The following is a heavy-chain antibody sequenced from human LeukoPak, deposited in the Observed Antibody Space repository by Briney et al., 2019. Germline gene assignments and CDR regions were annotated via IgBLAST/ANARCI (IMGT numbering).Heavy chain of an antibody. CDR2: IGTAGDT. CDR3: ATPAAGPRAEYSQH. D-gene: IGHD6-13*01. CDR1: GFTFSSYD. J-gene: IGHJ1*01. V-gene: IGHV3-13*01. Sequence: PGGSLRLSCAASGFTFSSYDMHWVRQATGKGLEWVSAIGTAGDTYYPGSVKGRFTISRENAKNSLYLQMNSLRAGDTAVYYCATPAAGPRAEYSQHWGQGTLVTVSP.